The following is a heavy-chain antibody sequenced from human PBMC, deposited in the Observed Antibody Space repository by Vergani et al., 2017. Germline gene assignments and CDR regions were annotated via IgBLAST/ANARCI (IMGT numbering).Heavy chain of an antibody. CDR1: GGPMSGYY. V-gene: IGHV4-59*01. J-gene: IGHJ4*02. CDR3: GRVADCYGLGSRLLGL. CDR2: MYHSGST. Sequence: QVRLQESGPGLVKPSETLSLTCSVSGGPMSGYYWSWIRQPPGKELEWIGYMYHSGSTNYNPSLETRVTISGDTSKNQFSLKLNSVTAADTAVYYCGRVADCYGLGSRLLGLRGPGILGTVSS. D-gene: IGHD3-10*01.